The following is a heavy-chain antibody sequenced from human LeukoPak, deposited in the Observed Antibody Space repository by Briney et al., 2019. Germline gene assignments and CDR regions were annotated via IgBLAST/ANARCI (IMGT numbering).Heavy chain of an antibody. V-gene: IGHV4-59*08. CDR2: IYYSGST. CDR3: ASRSGWLASNDAFDI. Sequence: SETLSLTCTVSGGSISSYYWIWIRQPPGKGLEWIGYIYYSGSTNYNPSLKSRVTISVDTSKNQFSLKLSSVTAADTAVYYCASRSGWLASNDAFDIWGQGTMVTVSS. D-gene: IGHD6-19*01. CDR1: GGSISSYY. J-gene: IGHJ3*02.